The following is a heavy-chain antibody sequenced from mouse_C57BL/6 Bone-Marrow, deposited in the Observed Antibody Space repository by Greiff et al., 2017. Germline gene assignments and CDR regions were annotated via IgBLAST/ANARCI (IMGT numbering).Heavy chain of an antibody. Sequence: VQLQQSGAELARPGASVKLSCKASGYTFTSYGISWVKQRTGQGLEWIGEIYPRSGNTYYNEKFKGKATLTADKSSSTAYMELRSLTSEASAVYFCARVRVLLRYIDYWGQGTTLTVSS. CDR1: GYTFTSYG. CDR3: ARVRVLLRYIDY. J-gene: IGHJ2*01. V-gene: IGHV1-81*01. D-gene: IGHD1-1*01. CDR2: IYPRSGNT.